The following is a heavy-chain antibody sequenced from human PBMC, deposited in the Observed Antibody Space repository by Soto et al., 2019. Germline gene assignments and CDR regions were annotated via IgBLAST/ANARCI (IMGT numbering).Heavy chain of an antibody. CDR2: MNPNSGNT. CDR3: AREVHYGDYIDY. J-gene: IGHJ4*02. V-gene: IGHV1-8*01. CDR1: GYTFTSYD. D-gene: IGHD4-17*01. Sequence: GASVKVSCKASGYTFTSYDINWVRQATGQGLEWMGWMNPNSGNTGYAQKFQGRVTMTRNTSISTAYMELSSLRSEDTAVYYCAREVHYGDYIDYWGQGTLVTVSS.